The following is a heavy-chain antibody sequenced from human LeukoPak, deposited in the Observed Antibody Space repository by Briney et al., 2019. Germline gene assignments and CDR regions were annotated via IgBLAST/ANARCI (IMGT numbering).Heavy chain of an antibody. CDR1: GYTFTSYD. CDR3: ASQGYSSSGTNGGQNWFDP. CDR2: MNPNSGNT. V-gene: IGHV1-8*01. D-gene: IGHD6-13*01. J-gene: IGHJ5*02. Sequence: ASVKVSCKASGYTFTSYDINWVRQATGQGLEWMGWMNPNSGNTGYAQKFQGRVTMTRNTSISTDYMELSSLRSEDTAVYYCASQGYSSSGTNGGQNWFDPWGQGTLVTVSS.